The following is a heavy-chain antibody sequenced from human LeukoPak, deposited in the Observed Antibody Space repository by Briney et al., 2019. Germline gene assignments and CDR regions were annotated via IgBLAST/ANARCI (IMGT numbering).Heavy chain of an antibody. CDR3: ARSGLRFLGLLDY. V-gene: IGHV3-48*02. CDR1: GFTFSGYS. Sequence: GGSLRLSCAASGFTFSGYSMNWVRQAPGKGLEWVSYISSSGNKIYYADSMKGRFITSRDNAKNSLYLQMNSLRNEDTAVNYCARSGLRFLGLLDYWGQGTLVTVSS. CDR2: ISSSGNKI. J-gene: IGHJ4*02. D-gene: IGHD3-3*01.